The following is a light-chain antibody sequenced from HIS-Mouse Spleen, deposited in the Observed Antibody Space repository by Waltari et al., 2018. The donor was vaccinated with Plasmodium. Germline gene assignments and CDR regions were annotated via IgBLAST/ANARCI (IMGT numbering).Light chain of an antibody. J-gene: IGKJ1*01. CDR3: QQYNSYSWT. CDR1: QSISSR. CDR2: KAS. Sequence: DIQMTQSPSTRSASVGDQDTLNCRARQSISSRFAWYQPKPGKAPKLLIYKASSLESGVPSRFSGSGSGTEFTLTISSLQPDDFATYYCQQYNSYSWTFGQGTKVEIK. V-gene: IGKV1-5*03.